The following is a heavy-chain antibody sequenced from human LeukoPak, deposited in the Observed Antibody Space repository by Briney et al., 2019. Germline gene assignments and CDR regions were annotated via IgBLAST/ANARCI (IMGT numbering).Heavy chain of an antibody. J-gene: IGHJ4*02. V-gene: IGHV3-48*04. Sequence: GGSLRLSCAAYGFTFSSYSMNWVRQAPGKGLEWVSYISSGSNSIFYADSVKGRFTISRDNGKNSLYLQMNSLRVEDTAVYYCARARRYFDSDHDYWGQGTLVAVSS. D-gene: IGHD3-9*01. CDR1: GFTFSSYS. CDR3: ARARRYFDSDHDY. CDR2: ISSGSNSI.